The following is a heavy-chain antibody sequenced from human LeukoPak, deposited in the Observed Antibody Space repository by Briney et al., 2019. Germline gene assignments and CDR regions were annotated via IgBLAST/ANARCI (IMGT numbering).Heavy chain of an antibody. V-gene: IGHV3-7*04. CDR3: ARDVPFGESCHY. Sequence: GGSLRLSCAASGFTVSSYWMSWVRQAPGKGLEWVANIKQDESEKYYVHSVEGRFTISRDNAKNSLYLQMNSLRAEDTGVYYCARDVPFGESCHYWGEGTLVSVSS. J-gene: IGHJ4*02. CDR2: IKQDESEK. D-gene: IGHD3-10*01. CDR1: GFTVSSYW.